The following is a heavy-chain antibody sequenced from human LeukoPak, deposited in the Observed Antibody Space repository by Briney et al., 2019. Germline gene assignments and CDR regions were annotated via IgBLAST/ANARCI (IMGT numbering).Heavy chain of an antibody. CDR3: ARGGVTGTTN. J-gene: IGHJ4*02. Sequence: SVKVSCKASGGTSSSYAISWVRQAPGQGLEWMVGIIPIFGTANYAQKFQGRVTSTTDESTSTAYMELSSLRSEDTAVYYCARGGVTGTTNWGQGTLVTVSS. CDR2: IIPIFGTA. CDR1: GGTSSSYA. D-gene: IGHD1-20*01. V-gene: IGHV1-69*05.